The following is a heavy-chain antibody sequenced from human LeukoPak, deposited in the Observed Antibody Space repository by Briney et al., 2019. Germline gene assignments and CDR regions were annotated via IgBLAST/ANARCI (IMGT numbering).Heavy chain of an antibody. J-gene: IGHJ5*02. CDR2: IYYSGRT. D-gene: IGHD4-17*01. CDR3: AREVTTWFDP. CDR1: GGSISSSDYY. V-gene: IGHV4-39*02. Sequence: PSETLSLTCTVSGGSISSSDYYWGWIRQPPGKGLEWIGSIYYSGRTYYNPSLKSRVTISVDTSKKQCSLKLSSVTAADTAVYYCAREVTTWFDPWGQGTLVTVSS.